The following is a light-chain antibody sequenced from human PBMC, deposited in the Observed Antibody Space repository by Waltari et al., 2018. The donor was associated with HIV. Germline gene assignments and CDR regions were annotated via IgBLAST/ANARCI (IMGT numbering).Light chain of an antibody. CDR3: QAADSSGSYFV. CDR2: KDR. Sequence: SYELTQPPSVSVSPGQTARSTCSGDVLPNQYTFWYQQKSGQGPVWVVYKDRARPEGIHGRFSGSSSGTTVTLFIDGVQAEDEADYYCQAADSSGSYFVFGTGTKVTVL. J-gene: IGLJ1*01. V-gene: IGLV3-25*03. CDR1: VLPNQY.